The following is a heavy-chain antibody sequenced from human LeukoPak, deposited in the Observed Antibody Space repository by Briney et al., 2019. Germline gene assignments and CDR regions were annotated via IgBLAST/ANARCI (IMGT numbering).Heavy chain of an antibody. V-gene: IGHV1-46*01. J-gene: IGHJ4*02. D-gene: IGHD2-2*01. CDR2: INPSGGST. CDR1: GGTFSSYA. Sequence: GASVKVSCKASGGTFSSYAISWVRQAPGQGLEWMGIINPSGGSTSYAQKFQGRVTKTRDTSTSTVYMELSSLRSEDTAVYYCARVSRRSRFLDYWGQGTLVTVSS. CDR3: ARVSRRSRFLDY.